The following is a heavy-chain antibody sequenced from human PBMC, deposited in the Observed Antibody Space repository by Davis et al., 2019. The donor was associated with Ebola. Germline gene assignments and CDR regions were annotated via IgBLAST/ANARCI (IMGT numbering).Heavy chain of an antibody. Sequence: GGSLRLSCAASGFTFSSYEMNWVRQAPGKGLEWVSYISSSGSTIYYADSVKGRFTISRDNAKNSLYLQMNSLRAEDTAVYYCARDRVLLWFSGVRRSFDYYGMDVWGQGTTVTVSS. J-gene: IGHJ6*02. CDR3: ARDRVLLWFSGVRRSFDYYGMDV. V-gene: IGHV3-48*03. D-gene: IGHD3-10*01. CDR2: ISSSGSTI. CDR1: GFTFSSYE.